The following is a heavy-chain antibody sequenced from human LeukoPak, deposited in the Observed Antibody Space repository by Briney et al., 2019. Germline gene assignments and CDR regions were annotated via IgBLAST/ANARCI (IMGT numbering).Heavy chain of an antibody. CDR1: GFTFSSYE. J-gene: IGHJ4*02. D-gene: IGHD1-26*01. V-gene: IGHV3-48*03. CDR2: ISSSGSTI. CDR3: AKGADSGSYYYFDY. Sequence: PGGSLRLSCAASGFTFSSYEMNWIRQAPGKGLEWVSYISSSGSTIYYADSVKGRFTISRDNAKNSLYLQMNSLRAEDTAVYYCAKGADSGSYYYFDYWGQGTLVTVSS.